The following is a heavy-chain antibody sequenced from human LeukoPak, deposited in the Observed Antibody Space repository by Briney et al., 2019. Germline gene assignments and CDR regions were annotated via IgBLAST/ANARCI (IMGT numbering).Heavy chain of an antibody. V-gene: IGHV1-2*04. J-gene: IGHJ5*02. D-gene: IGHD6-6*01. Sequence: ASVTVSCKASGYTFTGYYMHWVRQAPGQGLEWMGWINPNSGGTNYAQKFQGWVTMTRDTSISTAYMELSRLRSDDTAVYYCARDGIAAPQDYNWFDPWGQGTLVTVSS. CDR3: ARDGIAAPQDYNWFDP. CDR1: GYTFTGYY. CDR2: INPNSGGT.